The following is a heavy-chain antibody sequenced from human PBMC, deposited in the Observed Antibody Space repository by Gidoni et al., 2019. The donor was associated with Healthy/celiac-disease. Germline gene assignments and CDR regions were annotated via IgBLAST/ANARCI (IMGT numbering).Heavy chain of an antibody. CDR3: AKWMIRGYYFDY. CDR2: ISGSGGST. D-gene: IGHD3-10*01. J-gene: IGHJ4*02. V-gene: IGHV3-23*01. CDR1: GFPFSSYA. Sequence: EVQLLESGGGLVQPGGSLSLSCAASGFPFSSYALSWVRLAPGKGLGWVSAISGSGGSTYYADSVKGRFTISRDNSKNTLYLQMNSLRAEDTAVYYCAKWMIRGYYFDYWGQGTLVTVSS.